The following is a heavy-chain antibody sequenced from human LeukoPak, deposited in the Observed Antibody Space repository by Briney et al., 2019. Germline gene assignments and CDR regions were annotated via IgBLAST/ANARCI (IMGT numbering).Heavy chain of an antibody. CDR3: AKDGGRAPGGGIGSILPIDLDWYFDL. J-gene: IGHJ2*01. D-gene: IGHD3-16*01. Sequence: GGSLRLSCAASGVTFTSYGMHWVRQAPGKGLEWVAFIRYDGSNQYYADSVKGRFTISSDNSKNTVYLQMNSLRAEDTALYFCAKDGGRAPGGGIGSILPIDLDWYFDLWGRGTLVTVSS. CDR1: GVTFTSYG. CDR2: IRYDGSNQ. V-gene: IGHV3-30*02.